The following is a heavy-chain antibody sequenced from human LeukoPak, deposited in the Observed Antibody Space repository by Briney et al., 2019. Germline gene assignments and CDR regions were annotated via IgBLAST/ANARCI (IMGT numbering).Heavy chain of an antibody. J-gene: IGHJ4*02. V-gene: IGHV3-7*01. CDR3: ARTNPRGSLYYFAY. Sequence: GGSLRLSCAASGFTFSSYWMSWVRQAPGKGLEWVANIKQDGSEKYYVDSVTGRFTISRDNAKNSLYLQMNSLRAEDTAVYYCARTNPRGSLYYFAYWGQGTLVTVSS. CDR2: IKQDGSEK. CDR1: GFTFSSYW. D-gene: IGHD1-14*01.